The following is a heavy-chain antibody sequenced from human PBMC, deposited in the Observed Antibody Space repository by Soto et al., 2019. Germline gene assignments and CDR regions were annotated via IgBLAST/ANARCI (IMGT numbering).Heavy chain of an antibody. CDR1: GFIFSSHW. Sequence: GSLVLSCSASGFIFSSHWMHWVRQAPGKGLVWVSHIGPDGSNMRDADSVQGRFTISRDNARNTLYLQMNSLRDEDTAVYYCVRDKNWSYDYWGQGILVTVHS. CDR2: IGPDGSNM. D-gene: IGHD1-1*01. J-gene: IGHJ4*02. CDR3: VRDKNWSYDY. V-gene: IGHV3-74*01.